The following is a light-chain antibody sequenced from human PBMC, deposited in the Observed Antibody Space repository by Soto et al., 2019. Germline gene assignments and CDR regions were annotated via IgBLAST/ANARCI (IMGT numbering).Light chain of an antibody. CDR2: KTS. CDR3: QQYGSPPWT. J-gene: IGKJ1*01. Sequence: DIQMTQSPSTLSASIGDRVTITCRASQSFSNWLAWYQQKPGKAPKLLIYKTSSLESGVPSRFSGSASGTEFILTISSLQPDDFATYYCQQYGSPPWTFGQGTEVEAK. CDR1: QSFSNW. V-gene: IGKV1-5*03.